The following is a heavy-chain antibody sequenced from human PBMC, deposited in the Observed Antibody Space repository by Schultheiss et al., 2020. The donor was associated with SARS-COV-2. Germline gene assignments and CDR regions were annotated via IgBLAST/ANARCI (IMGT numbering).Heavy chain of an antibody. CDR2: INHSGST. J-gene: IGHJ4*02. CDR3: ARGKGTYYYDSSGYQGWGYFDY. CDR1: GGSFSGYY. V-gene: IGHV4-34*09. Sequence: SETLSLTCAVYGGSFSGYYWSWIRQPPGKGLEWIGEINHSGSTNYNPSLKSLVTISVDTSKNQFSLKLSSVTAADTAVYYCARGKGTYYYDSSGYQGWGYFDYWGQGTLVTVSS. D-gene: IGHD3-22*01.